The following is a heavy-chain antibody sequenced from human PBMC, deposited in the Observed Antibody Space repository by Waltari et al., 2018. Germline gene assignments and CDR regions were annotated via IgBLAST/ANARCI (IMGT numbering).Heavy chain of an antibody. Sequence: QVQLQESGPGLVKPSETLSLTCAVSGYSISSGYYWGWIRQPPGKGLEWIGSIYHSGSTYYNPSLKSRVTISVDTSKNQFSLKLSSVTAADTAVYYCASVDTAMGLPPLFDYWGQGTLVTVSS. CDR1: GYSISSGYY. CDR2: IYHSGST. CDR3: ASVDTAMGLPPLFDY. V-gene: IGHV4-38-2*01. D-gene: IGHD5-18*01. J-gene: IGHJ4*02.